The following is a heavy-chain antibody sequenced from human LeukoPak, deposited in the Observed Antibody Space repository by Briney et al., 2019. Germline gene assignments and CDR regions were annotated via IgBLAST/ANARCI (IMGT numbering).Heavy chain of an antibody. D-gene: IGHD2-2*01. CDR3: AKSSPGAVPAAPVYYYYGMDV. Sequence: GGSLRLSCAASGFTFSSYGMHWVRQAPGKGLEWVAFIRYDGSNKYYADSVKGRFTISRDNSKNTLYLQMNSLRAEDTAVYYCAKSSPGAVPAAPVYYYYGMDVWGQGTTVTVSS. CDR1: GFTFSSYG. CDR2: IRYDGSNK. J-gene: IGHJ6*02. V-gene: IGHV3-30*02.